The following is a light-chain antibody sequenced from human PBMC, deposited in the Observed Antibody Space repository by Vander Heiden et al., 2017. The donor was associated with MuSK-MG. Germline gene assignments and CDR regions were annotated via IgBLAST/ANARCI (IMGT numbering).Light chain of an antibody. J-gene: IGLJ3*02. Sequence: QSVLPPPPSASGTPGQRVTISCSGSSSNIGSNTVKWYQQLPGTAPKLLIDSNDQRPSGVPDRFSCSKSGTSASLAISGLQSEDEADDYCAVWDDSLNGVMFGGGTKLTVL. V-gene: IGLV1-44*01. CDR3: AVWDDSLNGVM. CDR2: SND. CDR1: SSNIGSNT.